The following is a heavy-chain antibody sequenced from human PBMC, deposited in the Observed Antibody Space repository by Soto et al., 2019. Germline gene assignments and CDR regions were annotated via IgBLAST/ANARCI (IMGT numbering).Heavy chain of an antibody. V-gene: IGHV1-69*04. J-gene: IGHJ4*02. D-gene: IGHD6-13*01. Sequence: GASVKVSCKASGGTFSSYTISWVRQAPGQGLEWMGRIIPILGIANYAQKFQGRVTITADKSTSTAYMELSSLRSEDTAVYYCARDLVVAAAGTQSLWGQGTLVTVSS. CDR3: ARDLVVAAAGTQSL. CDR2: IIPILGIA. CDR1: GGTFSSYT.